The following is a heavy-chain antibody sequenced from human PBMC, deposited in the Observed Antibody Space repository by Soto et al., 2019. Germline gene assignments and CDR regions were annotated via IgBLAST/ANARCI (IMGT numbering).Heavy chain of an antibody. CDR2: ISSSSSTI. J-gene: IGHJ4*02. CDR1: GFTFSSYS. Sequence: GGSLRLSCAASGFTFSSYSMNWVRQAPGKGLEWVSYISSSSSTIYYADSVKGRFTISRDNAKNSLYLQINSLRAEDTAVYYCARRYYYGSGSSYFDYWGQGTLVTVSS. CDR3: ARRYYYGSGSSYFDY. D-gene: IGHD3-10*01. V-gene: IGHV3-48*01.